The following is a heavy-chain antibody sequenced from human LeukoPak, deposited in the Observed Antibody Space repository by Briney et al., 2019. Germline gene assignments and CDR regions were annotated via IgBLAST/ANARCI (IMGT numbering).Heavy chain of an antibody. CDR3: ARSQQRLVLLDH. J-gene: IGHJ4*02. Sequence: SETLSLTCTVSGGSISSGSYYWSWIRQPAGKGLEWIGRIYTSGSTNYNPSLKSRVTISVDTSKNQFSLKLSSVTAADAAVYYCARSQQRLVLLDHWGQGTLVTVSS. CDR1: GGSISSGSYY. D-gene: IGHD6-13*01. V-gene: IGHV4-61*02. CDR2: IYTSGST.